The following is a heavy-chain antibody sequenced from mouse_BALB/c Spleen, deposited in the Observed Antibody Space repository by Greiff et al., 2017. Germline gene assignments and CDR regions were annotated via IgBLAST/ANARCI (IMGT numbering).Heavy chain of an antibody. J-gene: IGHJ4*01. CDR1: GFTFSDYG. CDR3: ARVYGRYAMDY. CDR2: ISNLAYSI. V-gene: IGHV5-15*02. Sequence: DVHLVESGGGLVQPGGSRKLSCAASGFTFSDYGMAWVRQAPGKGPEWVAFISNLAYSIYYADTVTGRFTISRENAKNTLYLEMSSLRSADTAMYYCARVYGRYAMDYWGQGTSVTVSS. D-gene: IGHD1-1*01.